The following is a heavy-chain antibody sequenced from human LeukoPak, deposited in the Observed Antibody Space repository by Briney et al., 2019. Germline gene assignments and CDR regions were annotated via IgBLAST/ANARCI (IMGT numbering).Heavy chain of an antibody. Sequence: SQTLSLTCTVSGGSISSGGYYLSWIRQHPGKGLEWIGYIYYSGSTYYNPSLKSRVTISVDTSKNQFSLKLSSVTAADTAVYYCARSGPAAIRSLYYYYGMDVWGKGTTVTVSS. CDR1: GGSISSGGYY. D-gene: IGHD2-2*01. J-gene: IGHJ6*04. CDR3: ARSGPAAIRSLYYYYGMDV. CDR2: IYYSGST. V-gene: IGHV4-31*03.